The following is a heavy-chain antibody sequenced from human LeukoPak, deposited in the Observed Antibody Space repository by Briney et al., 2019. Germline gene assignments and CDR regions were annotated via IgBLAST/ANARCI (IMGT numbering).Heavy chain of an antibody. CDR2: ISSSGATI. D-gene: IGHD3-10*01. V-gene: IGHV3-48*04. J-gene: IGHJ4*02. Sequence: GGSLRLSCAVSGFTFGSYSMNWVRQAPGRGLEWVSYISSSGATIYYADSVKGRFTMSRDNAKNSLYLQMNSLRAEDTAVYLCARENRGIITRPIDYWGQGTLVTVSS. CDR3: ARENRGIITRPIDY. CDR1: GFTFGSYS.